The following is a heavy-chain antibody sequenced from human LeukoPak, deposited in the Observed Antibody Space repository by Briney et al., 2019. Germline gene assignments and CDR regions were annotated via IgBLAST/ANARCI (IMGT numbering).Heavy chain of an antibody. Sequence: GGSLRLSCAASGFTFSSYALSWLGQAPGKGLEWVSTVSANGVGTYYTDSVKGRFTISRDNSKNTLYLQMNSLRAEDTAVYHCAKEAGHWDFDYWGQGTLVTVSS. D-gene: IGHD7-27*01. CDR2: VSANGVGT. CDR3: AKEAGHWDFDY. CDR1: GFTFSSYA. V-gene: IGHV3-23*01. J-gene: IGHJ4*02.